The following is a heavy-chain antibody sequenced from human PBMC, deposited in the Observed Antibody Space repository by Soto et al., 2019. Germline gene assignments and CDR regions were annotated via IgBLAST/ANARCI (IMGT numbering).Heavy chain of an antibody. V-gene: IGHV3-21*02. J-gene: IGHJ5*02. Sequence: DVQLVESGGGLVKPGGSLRLSCAASGFNFSTYGMNWVRQAPGKGLEWVSSISSKGSYIYYTHSVKGRFNISRDNATKSVYLHMNSLRAEATAVYYCGRDRSHYAGVGKIDPWGQGTLVAVSS. CDR1: GFNFSTYG. D-gene: IGHD3-10*01. CDR3: GRDRSHYAGVGKIDP. CDR2: ISSKGSYI.